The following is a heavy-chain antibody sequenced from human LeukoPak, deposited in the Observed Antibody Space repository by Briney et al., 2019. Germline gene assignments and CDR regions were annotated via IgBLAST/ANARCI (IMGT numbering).Heavy chain of an antibody. CDR2: ISYDGSNK. V-gene: IGHV3-30*18. J-gene: IGHJ4*02. CDR1: GFTFSSYG. D-gene: IGHD4-23*01. Sequence: GGSLRLSCAASGFTFSSYGMHWVRQAPGKGLEWVAVISYDGSNKYYADSVKGRFTISRDNSKNTLYLQMNSLRAEDTAVYYCAKDNAVVTLEGYFDYWGQGTLVTVSS. CDR3: AKDNAVVTLEGYFDY.